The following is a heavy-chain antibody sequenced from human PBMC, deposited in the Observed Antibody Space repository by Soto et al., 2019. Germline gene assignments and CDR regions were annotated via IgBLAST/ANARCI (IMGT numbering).Heavy chain of an antibody. V-gene: IGHV3-7*03. J-gene: IGHJ4*02. D-gene: IGHD6-13*01. Sequence: EVQLVEYGGGLVQPGGSLRLSCVASGLMFRNHWMSWVRQAPGKGLEWVANIKQDGSEKYYEDPVKGRFTISRDHAKTLLYLQMNSLRADDTAVYYCTTLSSTWPTGGDYWGQGTLVTVSS. CDR2: IKQDGSEK. CDR1: GLMFRNHW. CDR3: TTLSSTWPTGGDY.